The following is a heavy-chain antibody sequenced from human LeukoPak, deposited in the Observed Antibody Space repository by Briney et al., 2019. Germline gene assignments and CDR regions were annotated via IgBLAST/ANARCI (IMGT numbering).Heavy chain of an antibody. CDR2: INSDGSEG. D-gene: IGHD3-9*01. V-gene: IGHV3-7*03. CDR1: GFTFSGFW. J-gene: IGHJ6*02. Sequence: PGGSLRLSCAVSGFTFSGFWMSWSRQAPGKGLEWVASINSDGSEGYYADVVKGRFTISRDNAKNSLYLQINSLRAEDTAVYYCARDFENYYGMDVWGQGTTVTVSS. CDR3: ARDFENYYGMDV.